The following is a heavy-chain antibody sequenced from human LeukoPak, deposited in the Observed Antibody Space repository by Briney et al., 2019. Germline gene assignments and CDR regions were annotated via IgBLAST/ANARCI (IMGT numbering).Heavy chain of an antibody. CDR3: AREPNRQLERPWGFDY. CDR1: GGSISSYY. D-gene: IGHD1-1*01. J-gene: IGHJ4*02. V-gene: IGHV4-59*01. Sequence: PSETLSLTCTVSGGSISSYYWSWIRQPPGKGLEWIGYIYYSGSTNYNPSLKSRVTISVDTSKNQFSLKLSSVTAADTAVYYCAREPNRQLERPWGFDYWGQRTLVTVSS. CDR2: IYYSGST.